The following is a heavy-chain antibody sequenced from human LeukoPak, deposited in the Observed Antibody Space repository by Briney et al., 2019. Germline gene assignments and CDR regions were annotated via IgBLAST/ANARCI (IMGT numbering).Heavy chain of an antibody. J-gene: IGHJ5*02. D-gene: IGHD3-9*01. CDR2: INHSGST. CDR3: ATRYFDWLSGGNWFDP. V-gene: IGHV4-34*01. CDR1: GGSFSGYY. Sequence: PSETLSLTCAVYGGSFSGYYWSWIRQPPGKGLEWIGEINHSGSTNYNPSLKSRVTILVDTSKNQFSLKLSSVTAADTAVYYCATRYFDWLSGGNWFDPWGQGTLVTVSS.